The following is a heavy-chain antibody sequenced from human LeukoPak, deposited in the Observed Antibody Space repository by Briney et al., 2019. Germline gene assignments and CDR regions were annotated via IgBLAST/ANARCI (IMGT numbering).Heavy chain of an antibody. CDR2: ISGSGAST. J-gene: IGHJ4*02. Sequence: GGSLRLSCLTSGFTFSTNAMSWVRQAPGKGLEWISGISGSGASTYYADSVTGRFTISRDNSRNTLYLQMNSLRGDDTAVYYCAKDVGKWESLHFFDYWGQGTLVAVSS. CDR1: GFTFSTNA. D-gene: IGHD1-26*01. V-gene: IGHV3-23*01. CDR3: AKDVGKWESLHFFDY.